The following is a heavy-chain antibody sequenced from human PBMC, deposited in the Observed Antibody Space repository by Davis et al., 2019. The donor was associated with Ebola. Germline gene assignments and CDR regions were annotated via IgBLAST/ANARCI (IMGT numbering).Heavy chain of an antibody. CDR1: GFSLSTSGMR. D-gene: IGHD3-22*01. CDR2: IDWDDDK. Sequence: SGPTLVKPTQTLTLTCTFSGFSLSTSGMRVSWIRQPPGKALEWLARIDWDDDKFYSTSLKTRLTISKDTSKNQVVLTMTNMDPVDTATYYCARTHTSYYYDSSGYYGVYAFDIWGQGTMVTVSS. CDR3: ARTHTSYYYDSSGYYGVYAFDI. V-gene: IGHV2-70*04. J-gene: IGHJ3*02.